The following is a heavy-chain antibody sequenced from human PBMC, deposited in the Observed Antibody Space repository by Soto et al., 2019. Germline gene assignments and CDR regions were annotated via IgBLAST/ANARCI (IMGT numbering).Heavy chain of an antibody. CDR1: GFTVSSNY. CDR3: AKSPNYDTQGYFDY. Sequence: SLRLSCAASGFTVSSNYMSWVRQAPGKGLEWVSGISWNSGSIGYADSVKGRFTISRDNAKNSLYLQMNSLRAEDTALYYCAKSPNYDTQGYFDYWGQGTLVTVSS. CDR2: ISWNSGSI. D-gene: IGHD3-22*01. J-gene: IGHJ4*02. V-gene: IGHV3-9*01.